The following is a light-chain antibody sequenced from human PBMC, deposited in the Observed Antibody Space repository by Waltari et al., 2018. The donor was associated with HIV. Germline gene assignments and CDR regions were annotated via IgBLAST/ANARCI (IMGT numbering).Light chain of an antibody. J-gene: IGLJ2*01. CDR3: QVWDSSSDHTRV. Sequence: SYVLTQPPSVSVAPGQTARITSGGNNIGSRREHWYQQKQGQAPVLVVYDDGDRPSGIPERFSDSNSGNTATLTISRVEAGDEADYYCQVWDSSSDHTRVFGGGTKLTVL. CDR1: NIGSRR. CDR2: DDG. V-gene: IGLV3-21*02.